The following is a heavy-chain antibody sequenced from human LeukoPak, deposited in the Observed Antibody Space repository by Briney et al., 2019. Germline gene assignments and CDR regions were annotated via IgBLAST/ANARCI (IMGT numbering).Heavy chain of an antibody. CDR3: TRDYYTAFES. J-gene: IGHJ4*02. D-gene: IGHD3-10*01. Sequence: PGGSLRLSCAASRFTFSSFWMHWVRQAPGKGLVWVSRIISDGSSAGYADSVKGRFTISRDNAKNSLYLQMNSLKTEDTAVYYCTRDYYTAFESWGQGILVTVSS. V-gene: IGHV3-74*01. CDR1: RFTFSSFW. CDR2: IISDGSSA.